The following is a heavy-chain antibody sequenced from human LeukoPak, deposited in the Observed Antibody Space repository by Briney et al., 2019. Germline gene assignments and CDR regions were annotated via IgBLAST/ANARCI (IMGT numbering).Heavy chain of an antibody. CDR2: IRSKAYGGTT. D-gene: IGHD3-10*01. CDR1: GFTFGDYA. J-gene: IGHJ6*02. Sequence: GGSLRLSCTASGFTFGDYAMSWVRQAPGKGLEWVGFIRSKAYGGTTEYVASVKGRFTISRDDSKSIAYLQMNSLKTEDTAVYYCTRVGKLLWFGELTYYGMDVWGQGTTVTVSS. V-gene: IGHV3-49*04. CDR3: TRVGKLLWFGELTYYGMDV.